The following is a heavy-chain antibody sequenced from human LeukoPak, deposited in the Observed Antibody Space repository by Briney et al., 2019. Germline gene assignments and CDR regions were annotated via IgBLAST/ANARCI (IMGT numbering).Heavy chain of an antibody. J-gene: IGHJ2*01. CDR3: ARDRGIAVAGYFDL. V-gene: IGHV1-2*02. Sequence: ASVKVSCKASGYTFTGYYMHWVRQAPGQGLERMGWINPNSGGTNYAQKFQGRVTMTRDTSISTAYMELSRLGSDDTAVYYCARDRGIAVAGYFDLWGRGTLVTVSS. CDR1: GYTFTGYY. CDR2: INPNSGGT. D-gene: IGHD6-19*01.